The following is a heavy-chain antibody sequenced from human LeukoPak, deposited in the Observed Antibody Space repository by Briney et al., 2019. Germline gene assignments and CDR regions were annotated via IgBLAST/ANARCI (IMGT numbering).Heavy chain of an antibody. D-gene: IGHD1-26*01. CDR2: TRNKANSYTT. J-gene: IGHJ5*02. CDR1: GLSFRSAW. Sequence: GGSLRLSCAASGLSFRSAWMNWVRQAPGKGLEWVGRTRNKANSYTTEYAASVKGRFTISRDDPKNLLYLQMNSLKSEDTAVYYCGRSGRYRPSDLWGQGTLVTVSS. CDR3: GRSGRYRPSDL. V-gene: IGHV3-72*01.